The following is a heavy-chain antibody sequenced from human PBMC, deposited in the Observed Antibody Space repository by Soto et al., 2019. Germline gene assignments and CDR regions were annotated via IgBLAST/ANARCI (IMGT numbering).Heavy chain of an antibody. CDR2: ISNDDSNK. CDR3: AGGSPWKQQLQGPFDY. CDR1: GFTFSSCS. J-gene: IGHJ4*02. V-gene: IGHV3-30-3*01. Sequence: QVQLVESGGGVVQPGRSLRLSCAASGFTFSSCSMHWVRQAPGKGLEWVALISNDDSNKFYADSVKGRFTISRDNSKNTMYLQMSSLRAEDTAVYYCAGGSPWKQQLQGPFDYWGQGTLVTVSS. D-gene: IGHD6-13*01.